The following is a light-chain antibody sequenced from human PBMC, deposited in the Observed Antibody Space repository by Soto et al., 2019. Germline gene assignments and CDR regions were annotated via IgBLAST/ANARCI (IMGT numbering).Light chain of an antibody. Sequence: QSALNQPPSGSGFPGQSVTISCTGTSSEIGSYNFVSWYQQHPGKAPKVMLYEVRKRPSGVPDRFSVSKSGNTASLTVSGLQADDEADYYCTSYAGGNILVFGGGTKLTVL. CDR2: EVR. CDR1: SSEIGSYNF. J-gene: IGLJ2*01. V-gene: IGLV2-8*01. CDR3: TSYAGGNILV.